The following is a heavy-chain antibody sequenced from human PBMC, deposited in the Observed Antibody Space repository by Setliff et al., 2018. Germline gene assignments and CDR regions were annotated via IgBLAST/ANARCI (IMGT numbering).Heavy chain of an antibody. CDR2: MGAGGDT. V-gene: IGHV3-23*01. CDR1: GFNFRSYA. Sequence: GGSLRLSCAASGFNFRSYAMPWVRQAPGKGLEWVSTMGAGGDTYYADSVKGRFTISRDNSKNTLYLQMSSLRDDDTAVYYCAKGGQQVAPDGRWFDPWGQGSLVTVSS. D-gene: IGHD6-13*01. CDR3: AKGGQQVAPDGRWFDP. J-gene: IGHJ5*02.